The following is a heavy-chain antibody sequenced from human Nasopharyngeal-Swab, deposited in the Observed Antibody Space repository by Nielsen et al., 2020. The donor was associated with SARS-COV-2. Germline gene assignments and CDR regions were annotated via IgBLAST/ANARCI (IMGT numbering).Heavy chain of an antibody. Sequence: GESLKISCAASGFTFSSYAMGWVRQAPGKGLEWVSVIYSGGSSTYYADSVKGRFTISRDNSKNTLYLQMNSLRAEDTAVYYCAKSKAVAGYYDYWGQGTLVTVSS. J-gene: IGHJ4*02. V-gene: IGHV3-23*03. CDR2: IYSGGSST. D-gene: IGHD6-19*01. CDR1: GFTFSSYA. CDR3: AKSKAVAGYYDY.